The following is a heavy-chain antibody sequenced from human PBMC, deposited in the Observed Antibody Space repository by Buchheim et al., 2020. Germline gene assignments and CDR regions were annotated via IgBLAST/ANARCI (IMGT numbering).Heavy chain of an antibody. CDR1: GYTFTSYY. D-gene: IGHD3-22*01. CDR3: ARVKYYYDSSGYYTDAFDI. J-gene: IGHJ3*02. V-gene: IGHV1-46*01. Sequence: QVQLVQSGAEVKKPGASVKVSCKASGYTFTSYYIHWVRQAPGQGLEWMGIIDPSGGSTSYAQKFHGRVTMTRDTSTNTVYMELSSLRSEDTAVYYCARVKYYYDSSGYYTDAFDIWGQGT. CDR2: IDPSGGST.